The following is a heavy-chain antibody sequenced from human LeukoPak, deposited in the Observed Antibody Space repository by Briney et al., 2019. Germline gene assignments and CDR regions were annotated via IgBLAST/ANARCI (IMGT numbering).Heavy chain of an antibody. CDR3: ARVSIAVANALFDY. CDR2: MNPNSGNT. D-gene: IGHD6-19*01. Sequence: GASVKVSCKASGYTFTSYDINWVRQATGQGLEWMGWMNPNSGNTGYAQKFQGRVTITRNTSISTAYMELSSLRSEDTAVYYCARVSIAVANALFDYWGQGTLVTVSS. J-gene: IGHJ4*02. CDR1: GYTFTSYD. V-gene: IGHV1-8*03.